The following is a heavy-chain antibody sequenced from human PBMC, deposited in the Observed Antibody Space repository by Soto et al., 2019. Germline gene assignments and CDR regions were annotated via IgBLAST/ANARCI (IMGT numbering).Heavy chain of an antibody. CDR2: ISSSSSYI. V-gene: IGHV3-21*01. CDR3: ARVAGTLGLGAFDI. D-gene: IGHD6-19*01. Sequence: EVQLVESGGGLVKPGGSLRLSCAASGFTFSSYSMNWVRQAPGKGLEWVSSISSSSSYIYYADSVKGRFTISRDNAKNSLCLQRNGLRAADSAVYYCARVAGTLGLGAFDIWGQGTMVTV. J-gene: IGHJ3*02. CDR1: GFTFSSYS.